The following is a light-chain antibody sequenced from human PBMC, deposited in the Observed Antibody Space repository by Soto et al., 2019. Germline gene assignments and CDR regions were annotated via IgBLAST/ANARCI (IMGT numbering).Light chain of an antibody. Sequence: DIQLTQSPSFLSASVGDRVTITCRASQGIRNHFAWYQQKPGKAPSLLIYHASTLQSGVPSRFSGSQSGTEFTLTISSLQPEDFPTYYCQQFYSYPFTFGPGTKVDVK. CDR1: QGIRNH. CDR2: HAS. CDR3: QQFYSYPFT. V-gene: IGKV1-9*01. J-gene: IGKJ3*01.